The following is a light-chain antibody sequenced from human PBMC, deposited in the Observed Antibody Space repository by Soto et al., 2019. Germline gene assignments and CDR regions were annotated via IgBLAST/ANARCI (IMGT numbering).Light chain of an antibody. J-gene: IGKJ4*01. CDR3: QQRSSWPLT. V-gene: IGKV3-11*01. CDR1: QSVSTY. Sequence: EIVMTQSPATLSLSPGERAILSCRASQSVSTYLAWYQQKPGQAPRLLISDASNRATGIPDRFSGSGSGTDFTLTISSLEPEDFAVYYCQQRSSWPLTFGGGTKVEIK. CDR2: DAS.